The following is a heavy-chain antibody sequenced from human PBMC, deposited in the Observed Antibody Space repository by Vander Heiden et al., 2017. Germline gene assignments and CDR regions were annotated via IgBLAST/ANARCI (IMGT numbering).Heavy chain of an antibody. CDR2: IYTSGTT. J-gene: IGHJ4*02. V-gene: IGHV4-4*07. CDR1: Y. CDR3: ARGGGSGYYYG. Sequence: YWSWIRQPAGKGLGWIGRIYTSGTTNYNPSLKSRVTMSVDTSKNQFSLNLSSVTAADTAVYYCARGGGSGYYYGWGQGILVTVSS. D-gene: IGHD3-22*01.